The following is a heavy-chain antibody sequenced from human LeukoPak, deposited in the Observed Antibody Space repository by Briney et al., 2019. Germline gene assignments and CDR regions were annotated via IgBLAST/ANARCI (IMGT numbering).Heavy chain of an antibody. CDR1: GYTFTDDG. V-gene: IGHV1-18*01. Sequence: ASVKVSCKASGYTFTDDGISWVRQAPGQGLQWMGWISVYNGKTKYGPLQGRVTMTTDTSTDTAYMELRGLTSDDTAMYYCARHTTTVVTSLDYWGQGTLVTVSS. J-gene: IGHJ4*02. CDR2: ISVYNGKT. CDR3: ARHTTTVVTSLDY. D-gene: IGHD4-23*01.